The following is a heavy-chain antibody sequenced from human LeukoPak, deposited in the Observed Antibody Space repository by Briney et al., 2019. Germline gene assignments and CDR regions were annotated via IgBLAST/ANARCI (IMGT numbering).Heavy chain of an antibody. CDR3: AKDSPVATR. Sequence: GGSLRLSCAASGFTFSSYDMHWVRQATGKGLEWVSAIGTVGDTYYPGSVKGRFTISRDDSKNTLYLQMNSLRAEDTAVYYCAKDSPVATRWGQGTLVTVSS. J-gene: IGHJ4*02. V-gene: IGHV3-13*01. CDR1: GFTFSSYD. CDR2: IGTVGDT. D-gene: IGHD1-26*01.